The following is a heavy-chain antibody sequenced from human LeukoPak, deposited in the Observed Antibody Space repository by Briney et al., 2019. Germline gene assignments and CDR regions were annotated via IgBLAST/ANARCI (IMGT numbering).Heavy chain of an antibody. D-gene: IGHD3-10*01. J-gene: IGHJ4*02. V-gene: IGHV3-43D*03. CDR2: ISWDGGST. CDR1: GFTFDDYA. CDR3: AKDMGQGVRGPKGLDY. Sequence: PGGSLRLSCAASGFTFDDYAMHWVRQAPGKGLEWVSLISWDGGSTYYADSVKGRFTISRDNSKNSLYLQMNSLRAEDTALYYCAKDMGQGVRGPKGLDYWGQGTLVTVSS.